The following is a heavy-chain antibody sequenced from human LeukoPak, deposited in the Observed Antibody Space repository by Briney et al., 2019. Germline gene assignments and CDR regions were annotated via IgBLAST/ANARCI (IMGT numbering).Heavy chain of an antibody. CDR1: GYSISSGYY. CDR3: ARDVGYCSSTSCSDY. Sequence: PSETLSLTCTVSGYSISSGYYWGWIRQPPGKGLEWIGSIYHSGSTYYNPSLKSRVTISVDTSKNQFSLKLSSVTAADTAVYHCARDVGYCSSTSCSDYWGQGTLVTVSS. D-gene: IGHD2-2*01. CDR2: IYHSGST. V-gene: IGHV4-38-2*02. J-gene: IGHJ4*02.